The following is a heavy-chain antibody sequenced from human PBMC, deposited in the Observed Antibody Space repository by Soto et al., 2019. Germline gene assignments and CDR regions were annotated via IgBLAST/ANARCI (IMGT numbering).Heavy chain of an antibody. J-gene: IGHJ4*02. CDR3: AHRVLRTVFGVVTTTAIYFDF. D-gene: IGHD3-3*01. CDR2: IYWDDDK. Sequence: QITLNESGPTVVRPTETLTMTCRFSGFSLTTSGVGVGWIRQSPGKAPEWLALIYWDDDKRYSASLKSRLTITKDTSKNQVVLTVSDLDPTDTATSYCAHRVLRTVFGVVTTTAIYFDFWGQGTPVAVSS. V-gene: IGHV2-5*02. CDR1: GFSLTTSGVG.